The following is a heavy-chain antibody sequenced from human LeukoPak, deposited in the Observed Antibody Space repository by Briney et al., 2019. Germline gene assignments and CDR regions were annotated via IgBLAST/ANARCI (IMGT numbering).Heavy chain of an antibody. CDR2: FSSSGDIT. Sequence: GGSLRLFCAASGFTFSTYDISWVRQAPGQGLEWVSTFSSSGDITYYADAVKGRFTISRDNSKNTVDLQMNSLRAEDTALYYCTKGLGVVIDFLLFDSWGQGTLVTVSS. J-gene: IGHJ4*02. D-gene: IGHD3-3*01. CDR3: TKGLGVVIDFLLFDS. V-gene: IGHV3-23*01. CDR1: GFTFSTYD.